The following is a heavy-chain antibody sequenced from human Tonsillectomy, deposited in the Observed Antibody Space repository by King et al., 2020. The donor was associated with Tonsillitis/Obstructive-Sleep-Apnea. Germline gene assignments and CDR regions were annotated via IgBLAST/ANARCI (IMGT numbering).Heavy chain of an antibody. J-gene: IGHJ4*02. Sequence: VQLVESGGGLVKPGGSLRLSCAASGLTFNNAWMNWVRQAPEKGLEWVGRIKSKTDGGTTGYAAPVKGRFTISRDDSKNTLYLQMNSLKTEDTAVYYCTTGGNLAAKFYWGQGTLVTVSS. CDR2: IKSKTDGGTT. D-gene: IGHD6-6*01. CDR1: GLTFNNAW. CDR3: TTGGNLAAKFY. V-gene: IGHV3-15*07.